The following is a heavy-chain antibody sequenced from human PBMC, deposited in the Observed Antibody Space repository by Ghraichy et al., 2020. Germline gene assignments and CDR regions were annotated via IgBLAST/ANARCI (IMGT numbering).Heavy chain of an antibody. CDR2: IKSKTDGGTT. V-gene: IGHV3-15*07. CDR1: GFTFSNAW. J-gene: IGHJ6*02. Sequence: GGSLRLSCAASGFTFSNAWMNWVRQAPGKGLEWVGRIKSKTDGGTTDYAAPVKGRFTISRDDSKNTLYLQMNSLKTEDTAVYYCTTVWRLDDFHNYYGMDVWGQGTTVTVSS. D-gene: IGHD3-3*01. CDR3: TTVWRLDDFHNYYGMDV.